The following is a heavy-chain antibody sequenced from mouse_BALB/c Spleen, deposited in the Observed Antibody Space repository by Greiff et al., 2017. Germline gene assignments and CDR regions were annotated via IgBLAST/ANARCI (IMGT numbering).Heavy chain of an antibody. V-gene: IGHV3-8*02. Sequence: EVKVEESGPSLVKPSQTLSLTCSVTGDSITSGYWNWIRKFPGNKLEYMGYISYSGSTYYNPSLKSRISITRDTSKNQYYLQLNSVTTEDTATYYCARGGYDRGFAYWGQGTLVTVSA. J-gene: IGHJ3*01. CDR3: ARGGYDRGFAY. CDR1: GDSITSGY. CDR2: ISYSGST. D-gene: IGHD2-2*01.